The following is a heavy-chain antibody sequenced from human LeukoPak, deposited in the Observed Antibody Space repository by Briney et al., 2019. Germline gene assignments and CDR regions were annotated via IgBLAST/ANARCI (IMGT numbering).Heavy chain of an antibody. D-gene: IGHD3-22*01. CDR2: IYYTGST. V-gene: IGHV4-59*08. Sequence: PSETLSLTCAVSSGSISSYYWSWIRQPPGKGLEWIGYIYYTGSTNYNPSLKSRVTISVDTSKNQFSLRLSSVTAADTAVYYCARHKWDSSLDYWGQGALVTVSS. CDR3: ARHKWDSSLDY. J-gene: IGHJ4*02. CDR1: SGSISSYY.